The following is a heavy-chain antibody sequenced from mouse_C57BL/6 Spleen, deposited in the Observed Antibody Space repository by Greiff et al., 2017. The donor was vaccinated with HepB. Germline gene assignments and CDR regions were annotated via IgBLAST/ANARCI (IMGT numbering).Heavy chain of an antibody. V-gene: IGHV14-4*01. Sequence: EVQLQQSGAELVRPGASVKLSCTASGFNIKDDYMHWVKQRPEQGLEWIGWIDPENGDTEYASKFQGKATITADTSSNTAYLQLSSLTSEDTAVYYCTLYDYGSYWGQGTTLTVSS. D-gene: IGHD1-1*01. CDR1: GFNIKDDY. J-gene: IGHJ2*01. CDR2: IDPENGDT. CDR3: TLYDYGSY.